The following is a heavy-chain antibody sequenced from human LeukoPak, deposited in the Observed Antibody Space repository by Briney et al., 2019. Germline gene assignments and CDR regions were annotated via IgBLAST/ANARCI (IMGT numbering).Heavy chain of an antibody. J-gene: IGHJ4*02. V-gene: IGHV3-21*01. CDR1: GFTFSSYS. D-gene: IGHD5-18*01. Sequence: PGGSQRLSCAASGFTFSSYSMNWVRQAPGKGREWVSSISSSSSYIYYADSVKGRFTISRDNAKNSLYLQMNSLRAEDTAVYYCASGYSREREDYWGQGTLVTVSS. CDR2: ISSSSSYI. CDR3: ASGYSREREDY.